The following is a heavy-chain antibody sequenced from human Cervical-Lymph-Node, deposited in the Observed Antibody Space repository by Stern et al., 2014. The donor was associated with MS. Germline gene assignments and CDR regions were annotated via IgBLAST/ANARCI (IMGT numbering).Heavy chain of an antibody. CDR1: GFTFSNFG. V-gene: IGHV3-30*18. D-gene: IGHD6-19*01. Sequence: VQLVESGGGVVQPGRSLRLSCAASGFTFSNFGMHWVRQAPGKGLEWVAIISYDVNDKNYADSVKGRFTTCRDNSKNTVYLQINSLRVEDTAMYYCAKGRTVAGKGVGAFDIWGQGTMVTVSS. J-gene: IGHJ3*02. CDR2: ISYDVNDK. CDR3: AKGRTVAGKGVGAFDI.